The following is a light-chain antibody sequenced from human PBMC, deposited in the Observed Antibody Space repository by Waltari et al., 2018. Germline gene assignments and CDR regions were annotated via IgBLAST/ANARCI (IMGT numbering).Light chain of an antibody. V-gene: IGKV1-39*01. CDR3: LQSYSLSLFT. Sequence: DIQVTQSPSSLSASVGDRVTITCRASQSMSSFLNWYPQKPGKAPRLLISATSNLQSGVPSRFSGSGSGADCTLTINSLQPEDFATYYCLQSYSLSLFTFGPGTRVDIK. J-gene: IGKJ3*01. CDR2: ATS. CDR1: QSMSSF.